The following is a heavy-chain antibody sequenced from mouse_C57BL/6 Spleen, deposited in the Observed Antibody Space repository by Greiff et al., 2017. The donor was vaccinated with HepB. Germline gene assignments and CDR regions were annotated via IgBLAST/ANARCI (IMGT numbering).Heavy chain of an antibody. CDR3: ARDYYDYDGFDY. V-gene: IGHV1-64*01. J-gene: IGHJ2*01. CDR2: IHPNSGST. D-gene: IGHD2-4*01. CDR1: GYTFTSYW. Sequence: QVQLQQSGAELVKPGASVKLSCKASGYTFTSYWMHWVKQRPGQGLEWIGMIHPNSGSTNYNEKFKSKATLTVDKSSSTAYMQLSSLTSEDSAVYYCARDYYDYDGFDYWGQGTTLTVSS.